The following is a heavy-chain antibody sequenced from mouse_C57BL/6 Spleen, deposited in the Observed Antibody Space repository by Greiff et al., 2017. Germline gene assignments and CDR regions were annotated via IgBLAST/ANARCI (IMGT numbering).Heavy chain of an antibody. CDR3: ARKTAQATAFDY. CDR1: GYTFTDYY. Sequence: VQLQQSGPVLVKPGASVKMSCKASGYTFTDYYMNWVKQSHGKSLEWIGVINPYNGGTSYNQKFKGKATLTVDKSSSTAYMELNSLTSEDSAVYYCARKTAQATAFDYWGQGTTLTVSS. J-gene: IGHJ2*01. V-gene: IGHV1-19*01. CDR2: INPYNGGT. D-gene: IGHD3-2*02.